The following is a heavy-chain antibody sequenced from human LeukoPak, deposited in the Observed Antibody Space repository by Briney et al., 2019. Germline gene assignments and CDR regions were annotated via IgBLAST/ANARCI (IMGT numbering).Heavy chain of an antibody. CDR3: ARVGTRGIPWDWFDP. J-gene: IGHJ5*02. Sequence: ASVKVSCKASGYTFTGYYMHWVRQAPGQGLEWMGWINPNSGGTNYAQKFQGRVTMTRDTSISTAYMELSRLRSDDTAVYYCARVGTRGIPWDWFDPWGQGTLVTVSS. CDR1: GYTFTGYY. D-gene: IGHD2-2*02. V-gene: IGHV1-2*02. CDR2: INPNSGGT.